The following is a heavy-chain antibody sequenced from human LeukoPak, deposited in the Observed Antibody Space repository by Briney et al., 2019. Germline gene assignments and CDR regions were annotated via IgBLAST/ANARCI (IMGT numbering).Heavy chain of an antibody. D-gene: IGHD3-3*01. J-gene: IGHJ6*03. V-gene: IGHV3-7*01. Sequence: PGGSLRLSCAASGFTFSSYWMSWVRQAPGKGLEWVANIKQDGSEKYYVDSVKGRFTISRDNARNSLYLQMNSLRAEDTAVYYCARGGVSLGYYYYYYMDVWGKGTTVTVSS. CDR3: ARGGVSLGYYYYYYMDV. CDR2: IKQDGSEK. CDR1: GFTFSSYW.